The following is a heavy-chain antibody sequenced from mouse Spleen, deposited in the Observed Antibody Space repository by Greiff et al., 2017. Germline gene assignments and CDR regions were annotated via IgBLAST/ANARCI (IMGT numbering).Heavy chain of an antibody. CDR3: AREGSPGSFAY. V-gene: IGHV3-6*01. Sequence: EVKLEESGPGLVKPSQSLSLTCSVTGYSITSGYYWNWIRQFPGNKLEWMGYISYDGSNNYNPSLKNRISITRDTSKNQFFLKLNSVTTEDTATYYCAREGSPGSFAYWGQGTLVTVSA. D-gene: IGHD1-2*01. CDR1: GYSITSGYY. J-gene: IGHJ3*01. CDR2: ISYDGSN.